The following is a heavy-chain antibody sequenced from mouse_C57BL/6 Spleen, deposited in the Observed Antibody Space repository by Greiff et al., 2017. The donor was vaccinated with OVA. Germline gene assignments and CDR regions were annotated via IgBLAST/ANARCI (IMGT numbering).Heavy chain of an antibody. J-gene: IGHJ4*01. CDR2: IYPGDGDT. CDR3: ARSIYYYGSYYAMDY. D-gene: IGHD1-1*01. Sequence: VMLVESGAELVKPGASVKISCKASGYAFSSYWMNWVKQRPGKGLEWIGQIYPGDGDTNYNGKFKGKATLTADKSSSTAYMQLSSLTSEDSAVYFCARSIYYYGSYYAMDYWGQGTSVTVSS. V-gene: IGHV1-80*01. CDR1: GYAFSSYW.